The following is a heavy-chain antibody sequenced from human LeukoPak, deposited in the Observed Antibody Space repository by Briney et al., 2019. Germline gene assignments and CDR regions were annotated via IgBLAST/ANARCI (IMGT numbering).Heavy chain of an antibody. V-gene: IGHV3-23*01. CDR3: AKYGLAGSGRYHDAFDM. CDR1: GFAFSGYG. J-gene: IGHJ3*02. D-gene: IGHD3-10*01. CDR2: ISGSGGST. Sequence: GGSLRLSCAASGFAFSGYGMTWVRQAPEKGLEWVSAISGSGGSTYYADSVKGRSTISRDNSKNTLYLIMNSLRADDTAVYYCAKYGLAGSGRYHDAFDMWGQGTVVTVSS.